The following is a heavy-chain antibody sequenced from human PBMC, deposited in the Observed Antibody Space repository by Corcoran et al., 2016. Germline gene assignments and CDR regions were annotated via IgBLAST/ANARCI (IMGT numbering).Heavy chain of an antibody. J-gene: IGHJ5*02. CDR3: ARGARSTMIVVVIKSVDA. CDR2: INPNSGGT. D-gene: IGHD3-22*01. CDR1: GYTFTGYY. Sequence: QVQLVQSGAEMKKPGASVKVSCKASGYTFTGYYIHWVRQAPGQGLEWMGWINPNSGGTNYAQKFQGRVTMTRDTSISTAYMELSRLRSDDTAVYYCARGARSTMIVVVIKSVDAWGQGTLVTVSS. V-gene: IGHV1-2*02.